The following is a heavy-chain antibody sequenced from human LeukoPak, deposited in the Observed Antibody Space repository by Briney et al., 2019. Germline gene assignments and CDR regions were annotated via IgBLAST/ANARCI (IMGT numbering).Heavy chain of an antibody. V-gene: IGHV4-61*08. CDR1: GCSVSSAGYY. CDR3: ARRGGRGSSYWFDP. J-gene: IGHJ5*02. Sequence: AETLSLTCTVSGCSVSSAGYYWSWIRQPPGKELEWVGYVYYTGITNYDPSVKSRVTISVDTSKNQFSLRLNSVTAADTAVYYCARRGGRGSSYWFDPWGQGTLVTVSS. D-gene: IGHD1-26*01. CDR2: VYYTGIT.